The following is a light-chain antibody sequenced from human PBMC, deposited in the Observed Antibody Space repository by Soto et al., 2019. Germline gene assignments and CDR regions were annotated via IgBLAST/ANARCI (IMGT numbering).Light chain of an antibody. J-gene: IGLJ2*01. V-gene: IGLV2-8*01. CDR3: TSYAGSNIPVL. Sequence: QSVLTQPPSASGSPGQSVTISCTGTSSDVGGYNFVSWYQQHPGKAPKLMMYDVTERPSGVPDRFSGSKSGNTASLTVSGLQGEDEADYYCTSYAGSNIPVLFGGGTKVTVL. CDR1: SSDVGGYNF. CDR2: DVT.